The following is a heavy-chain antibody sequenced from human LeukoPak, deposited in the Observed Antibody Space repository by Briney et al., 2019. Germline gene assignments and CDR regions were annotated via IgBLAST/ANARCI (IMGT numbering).Heavy chain of an antibody. CDR1: GFTFNSYA. D-gene: IGHD3-3*01. Sequence: GGSLRLSCAASGFTFNSYAMHWVRQAPGKGLEYVSAISSNGGNTYYADSVKGRFTISRDNARNSLFLQMNSLRDEDTAVYYCARRFWYAFDIWGQGTMVTVSS. CDR2: ISSNGGNT. CDR3: ARRFWYAFDI. J-gene: IGHJ3*02. V-gene: IGHV3-64*02.